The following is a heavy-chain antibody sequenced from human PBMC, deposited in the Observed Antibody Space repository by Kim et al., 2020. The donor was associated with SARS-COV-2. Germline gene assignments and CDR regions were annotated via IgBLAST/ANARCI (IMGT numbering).Heavy chain of an antibody. CDR2: INHSGST. Sequence: SETLSHTCAVYGGSFSGYYWSWIRQPPGKGLEWIGEINHSGSTNYNPSLKSRVTISVDTSKNQFSLKLSSVTAADTAVYYCARAFLTTWPFWDYWGQGTLVTVSS. D-gene: IGHD3-9*01. CDR3: ARAFLTTWPFWDY. J-gene: IGHJ4*02. CDR1: GGSFSGYY. V-gene: IGHV4-34*01.